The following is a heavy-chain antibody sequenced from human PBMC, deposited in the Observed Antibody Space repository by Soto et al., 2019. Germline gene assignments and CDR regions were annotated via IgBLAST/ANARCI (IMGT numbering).Heavy chain of an antibody. CDR3: ATLAGRDDAFDI. Sequence: GGSLRLSCAASGFTFSNYVMSWVRQAPGEGLEWVSGISGSGGTTYYADSVKGRFSVSRDNSKNTLYLQMSSLRAEDTAVYYCATLAGRDDAFDIWGQGTMVTVSS. J-gene: IGHJ3*02. V-gene: IGHV3-23*01. CDR1: GFTFSNYV. CDR2: ISGSGGTT. D-gene: IGHD2-15*01.